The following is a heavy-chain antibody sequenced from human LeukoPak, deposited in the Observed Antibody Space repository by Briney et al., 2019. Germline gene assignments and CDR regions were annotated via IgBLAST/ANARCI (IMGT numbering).Heavy chain of an antibody. J-gene: IGHJ4*02. CDR2: ISGSGGST. CDR3: AKASGYYYHSDY. D-gene: IGHD3-22*01. V-gene: IGHV3-23*01. CDR1: GFTFSSYA. Sequence: PGGSLRLSCAASGFTFSSYAMSWVRQAPGKGLEWVSAISGSGGSTYYADSVKGRFTISRDNSKNALYLQMNSLRAEDTAVYYCAKASGYYYHSDYWGQGTLVTVSS.